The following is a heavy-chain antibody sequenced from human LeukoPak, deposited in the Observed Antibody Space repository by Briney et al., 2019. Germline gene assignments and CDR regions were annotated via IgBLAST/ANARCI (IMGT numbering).Heavy chain of an antibody. V-gene: IGHV4-34*01. CDR3: ARGPRPRRYYYYGMDV. CDR2: INHSGST. J-gene: IGHJ6*02. CDR1: GGSFSGYY. Sequence: SETPSLTCAVYGGSFSGYYWSWIRQPPGKGLEWIGEINHSGSTNYNPSLKSRVTISVDTSKNQFSLKLSSVTAADTAVYYCARGPRPRRYYYYGMDVWGQGTTVTVSS.